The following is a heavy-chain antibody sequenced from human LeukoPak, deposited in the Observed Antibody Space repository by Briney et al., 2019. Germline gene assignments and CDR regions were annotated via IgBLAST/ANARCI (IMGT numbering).Heavy chain of an antibody. V-gene: IGHV3-30*18. D-gene: IGHD3-10*01. CDR2: ISYDGSNK. Sequence: PGGSLRLSCAASGFTFSSYGMHWVRQAPGKGLEWVAVISYDGSNKYYADSVKGRFTISRDNSKNTLYLQMNSLRAEDTAVYYCAKAFMVLWGQGTLVTVSS. CDR1: GFTFSSYG. CDR3: AKAFMVL. J-gene: IGHJ4*02.